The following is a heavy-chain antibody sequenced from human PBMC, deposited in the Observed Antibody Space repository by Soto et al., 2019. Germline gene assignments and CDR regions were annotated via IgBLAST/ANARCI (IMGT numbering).Heavy chain of an antibody. CDR1: GGSVSTGSYD. CDR3: ARDGHGMDV. J-gene: IGHJ6*02. Sequence: SETLSLTCTVSGGSVSTGSYDWSWVRQPPGKGLEWIGKIFFTGSAHYNSSLRNRVTMSVDTSKDQFSLTLTSVTAADTAVYYCARDGHGMDVWGQGPTVTVSS. CDR2: IFFTGSA. V-gene: IGHV4-61*01.